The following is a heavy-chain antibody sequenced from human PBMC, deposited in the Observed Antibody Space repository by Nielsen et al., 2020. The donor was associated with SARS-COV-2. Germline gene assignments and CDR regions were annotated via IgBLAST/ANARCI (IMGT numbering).Heavy chain of an antibody. D-gene: IGHD2-8*02. V-gene: IGHV3-73*01. J-gene: IGHJ4*02. Sequence: GESLKISCVASGFTFSSYGMHWVRQASGKGLEWLGRIRSYANEYATAYAASVKGRFTISRDDSKNTAYLQMNSLKTEDTAVYYCSSPTVAYWGQGTLVTVSS. CDR1: GFTFSSYG. CDR2: IRSYANEYAT. CDR3: SSPTVAY.